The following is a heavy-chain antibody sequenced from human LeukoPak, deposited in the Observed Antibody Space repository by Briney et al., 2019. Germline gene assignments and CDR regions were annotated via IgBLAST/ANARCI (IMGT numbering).Heavy chain of an antibody. CDR2: IYYSGNT. CDR3: ARVGNGCLDC. CDR1: GGSISGYY. Sequence: PSETLSLTCTVSGGSISGYYWSWMRQPPGKGLEWIGYIYYSGNTNYNPSLKSRVTISIDTSKNQFSLRLSSVTAADTAVYHCARVGNGCLDCWGQGTLVTVSS. V-gene: IGHV4-59*01. J-gene: IGHJ4*02. D-gene: IGHD6-19*01.